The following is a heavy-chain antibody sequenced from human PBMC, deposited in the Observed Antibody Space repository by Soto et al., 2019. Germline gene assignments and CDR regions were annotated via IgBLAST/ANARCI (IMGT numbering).Heavy chain of an antibody. CDR1: GDSISDYFY. CDR3: AREVRGGFTGIFDQ. CDR2: IYTDGTT. D-gene: IGHD2-15*01. J-gene: IGHJ4*02. Sequence: QVQLQGSGPGQVKPSETLSLTYTVSGDSISDYFYWSWIRQPAGKGLEWSGRIYTDGTTKYNPSLKRRVTLSVDKSKNQFSLRLSSVTAADTAVYYFAREVRGGFTGIFDQWGRGARVTVSS. V-gene: IGHV4-4*07.